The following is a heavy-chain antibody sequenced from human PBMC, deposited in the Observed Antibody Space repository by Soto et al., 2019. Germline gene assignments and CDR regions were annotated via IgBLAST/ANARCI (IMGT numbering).Heavy chain of an antibody. CDR3: VKDIHEQWLVSHFEY. D-gene: IGHD6-19*01. CDR2: ISWNSGSI. J-gene: IGHJ4*02. Sequence: EVQLVESGGGSVQPGRSLRLSCVASGFTFESYAMHWVRQVPGKGLEWVSGISWNSGSIVYEDSVKGRFTISRDNAQKSLYLEMNSLRVEDTAFYYCVKDIHEQWLVSHFEYWGQGALVTVSS. CDR1: GFTFESYA. V-gene: IGHV3-9*01.